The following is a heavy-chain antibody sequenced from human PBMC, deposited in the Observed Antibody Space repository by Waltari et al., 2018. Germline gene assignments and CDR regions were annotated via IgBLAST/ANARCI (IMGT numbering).Heavy chain of an antibody. D-gene: IGHD3-10*01. CDR3: ARDGSRRITMVQGVPNWFDP. V-gene: IGHV1-46*01. CDR2: INPSGGST. CDR1: GYTFTSYY. J-gene: IGHJ5*02. Sequence: AEVKKPGASVKVSCKASGYTFTSYYMHWVRQAPGKGLGWMGIINPSGGSTSYAQKFQGRVTMTRDTSTSTVYMELSSLRSEDTAVYYCARDGSRRITMVQGVPNWFDPWGQGTLVTVSS.